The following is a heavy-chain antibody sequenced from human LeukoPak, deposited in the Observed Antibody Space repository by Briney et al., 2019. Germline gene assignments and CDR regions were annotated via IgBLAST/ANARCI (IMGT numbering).Heavy chain of an antibody. J-gene: IGHJ6*02. V-gene: IGHV3-21*01. CDR3: ARGVVSPRGGYYGMDV. CDR1: GFTFSSYS. D-gene: IGHD3-16*01. CDR2: ISSSSSYI. Sequence: GGALRLSCAASGFTFSSYSRNWVRQAPGKGLEGVSSISSSSSYIYYADSVKGRFTISRDNAKNSLYLQMNSLRAEDTAVYYCARGVVSPRGGYYGMDVWGQGTTVTVSS.